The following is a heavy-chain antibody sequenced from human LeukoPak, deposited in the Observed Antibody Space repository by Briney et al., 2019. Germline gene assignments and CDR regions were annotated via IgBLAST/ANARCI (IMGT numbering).Heavy chain of an antibody. CDR3: ARPYYDILTGYYALFDY. V-gene: IGHV1-24*01. D-gene: IGHD3-9*01. Sequence: GASVKVSCKVSGYTLTELSMHWVRQAPGKGLEWMGGFDPEDGETIYAQKFQGRVTITRDTSASTAYMELSSLRSEDTAVYYCARPYYDILTGYYALFDYWGQGTLVTVSS. CDR1: GYTLTELS. CDR2: FDPEDGET. J-gene: IGHJ4*02.